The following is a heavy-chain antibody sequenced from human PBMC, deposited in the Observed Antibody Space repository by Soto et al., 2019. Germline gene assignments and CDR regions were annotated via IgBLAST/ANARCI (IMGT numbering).Heavy chain of an antibody. CDR2: INPSGGST. V-gene: IGHV1-46*03. CDR3: ARGHGSGSFYFDY. J-gene: IGHJ4*02. CDR1: GYTFTSYY. Sequence: ASVKVSCKASGYTFTSYYMHWVRQAPGQGLECMGIINPSGGSTSCAQKFQGRVTTTRDTSTSTVYMELSSLGSEDTAVYYCARGHGSGSFYFDYWGQGTLVTVSS. D-gene: IGHD3-10*01.